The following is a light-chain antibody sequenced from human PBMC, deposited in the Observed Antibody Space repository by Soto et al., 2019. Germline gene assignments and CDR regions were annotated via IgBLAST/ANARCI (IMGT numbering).Light chain of an antibody. CDR2: DAS. V-gene: IGKV1-5*01. J-gene: IGKJ1*01. Sequence: DFQMTQSPSTLSASVGDRVTITCRASQNINNWVAWYQQKPGKAPKFLIYDASTLQRGVSSRFSGSGFGTEFSLTFNSLQPDDSGSYYCQHTRTFGQGPKVEVK. CDR1: QNINNW. CDR3: QHTRT.